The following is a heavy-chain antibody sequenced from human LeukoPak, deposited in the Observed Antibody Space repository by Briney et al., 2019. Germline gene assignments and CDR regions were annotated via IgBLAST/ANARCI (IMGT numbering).Heavy chain of an antibody. CDR2: INHSGST. Sequence: PSETLSLTCAVYGGYFSGYYWSWIRQPPGKGLEWIGEINHSGSTNYNPSLKSRVTISVDTSKNQFSLKLSSVTAADTAVYYCARGPSRYCSSTSCPKTLFDYWGQGTLVTVSS. V-gene: IGHV4-34*01. CDR1: GGYFSGYY. CDR3: ARGPSRYCSSTSCPKTLFDY. J-gene: IGHJ4*02. D-gene: IGHD2-2*01.